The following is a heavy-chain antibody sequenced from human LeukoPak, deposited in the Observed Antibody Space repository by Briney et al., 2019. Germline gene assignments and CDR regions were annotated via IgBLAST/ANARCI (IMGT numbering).Heavy chain of an antibody. D-gene: IGHD3-9*01. Sequence: ASVKVSCKTSGYTFTTYYLHWVRQAPGQGLEWMGLINPSSGVASYAQRFQGRVTMTRDTSTSTVYMQLSRLTSDDTALYFCAKGFDLLPGYHDVLDIWGQGTMVTVSS. CDR2: INPSSGVA. J-gene: IGHJ3*02. V-gene: IGHV1-46*01. CDR3: AKGFDLLPGYHDVLDI. CDR1: GYTFTTYY.